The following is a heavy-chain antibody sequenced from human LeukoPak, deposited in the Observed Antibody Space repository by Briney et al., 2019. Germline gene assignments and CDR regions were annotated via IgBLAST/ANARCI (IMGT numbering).Heavy chain of an antibody. CDR2: ISGSGGST. Sequence: GGSLRLSCAASGFTFSSYAMSWVRQAPGKGLEWVSAISGSGGSTYYADSVKGRFTISRDNAKNSLYLQMNSLRDEDTAVYYCARENYFGLDVWGQGTTVTVSS. CDR1: GFTFSSYA. J-gene: IGHJ6*02. V-gene: IGHV3-23*01. CDR3: ARENYFGLDV.